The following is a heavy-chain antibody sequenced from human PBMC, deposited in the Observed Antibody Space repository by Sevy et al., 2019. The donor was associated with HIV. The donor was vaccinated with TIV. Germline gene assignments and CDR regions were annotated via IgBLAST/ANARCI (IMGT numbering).Heavy chain of an antibody. V-gene: IGHV3-30*02. Sequence: GGSLRLSCAASGFIFSKFGMHWVRQAPGKGLEWVTFIRYDGSTKYYVESVKGRFTISRDNSKNTLYLQMNSLRPEDTAVYYCAKGLGMVQGALLIDDVWGQGTMVTVSS. D-gene: IGHD3-10*01. J-gene: IGHJ3*01. CDR2: IRYDGSTK. CDR1: GFIFSKFG. CDR3: AKGLGMVQGALLIDDV.